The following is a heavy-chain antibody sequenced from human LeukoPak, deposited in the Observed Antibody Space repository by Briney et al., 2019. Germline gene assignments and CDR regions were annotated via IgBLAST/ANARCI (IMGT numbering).Heavy chain of an antibody. D-gene: IGHD3-22*01. Sequence: GESLKISCKGSGYSFTSYWIGLVRPMPGKGLEWMGIIYPGDSDTRYSPSFQGQVTISADKSISTAYLQWSSLKASDTAMYYCARLSYYDSSGYYNWFDPWGQGTLVTVSS. CDR1: GYSFTSYW. CDR3: ARLSYYDSSGYYNWFDP. J-gene: IGHJ5*02. V-gene: IGHV5-51*01. CDR2: IYPGDSDT.